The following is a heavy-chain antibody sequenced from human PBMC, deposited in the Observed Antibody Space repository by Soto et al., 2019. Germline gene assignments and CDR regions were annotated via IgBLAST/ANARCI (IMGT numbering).Heavy chain of an antibody. J-gene: IGHJ6*02. D-gene: IGHD2-21*02. CDR2: IIPIFGTA. CDR1: GGTFSSYA. CDR3: ARDLWGYCGVDCSPLDV. V-gene: IGHV1-69*13. Sequence: SVKVXCKASGGTFSSYAISWVRQAPGQGREWMGGIIPIFGTANYAQKFQGRVTITADESTSTAYMELNSLRSDDTAVYYCARDLWGYCGVDCSPLDVWGQGTTVTVSS.